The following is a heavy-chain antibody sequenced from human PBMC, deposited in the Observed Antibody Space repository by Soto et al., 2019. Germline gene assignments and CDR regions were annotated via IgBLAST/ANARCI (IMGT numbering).Heavy chain of an antibody. V-gene: IGHV2-5*02. CDR3: PHSRRGCSRGRCPLWHFDL. D-gene: IGHD2-15*01. CDR1: GFSLSTSGGG. CDR2: LYWDDDK. J-gene: IGHJ2*01. Sequence: QITLKESGPTLVKPTQTLTLTCTFSGFSLSTSGGGVGWIRQPPGKALEWLALLYWDDDKRYSPSLKSRLTITEQFSKQQAVLNMTTMHPVDTAKYYCPHSRRGCSRGRCPLWHFDLGGRGTLVAVSS.